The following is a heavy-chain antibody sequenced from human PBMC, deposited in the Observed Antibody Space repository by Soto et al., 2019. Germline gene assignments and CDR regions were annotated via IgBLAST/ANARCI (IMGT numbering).Heavy chain of an antibody. D-gene: IGHD1-1*01. CDR3: SRNAYWNFDY. CDR1: GGSISDGTW. CDR2: ISHSGTT. V-gene: IGHV4-4*02. Sequence: QVQLQESGPGLVKPSGTLSLTCAVSGGSISDGTWWSWVRQPPGKGLEWIGEISHSGTTSYNPSLKRRVTISVDRSKNQLSLNLDSVTAADTAVYYCSRNAYWNFDYWGQGALVTVSS. J-gene: IGHJ4*02.